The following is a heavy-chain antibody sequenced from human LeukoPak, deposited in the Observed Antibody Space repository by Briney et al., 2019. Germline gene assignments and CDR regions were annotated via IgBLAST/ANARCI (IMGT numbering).Heavy chain of an antibody. D-gene: IGHD4/OR15-4a*01. Sequence: SETLSLTCSVSGASITSGAYYWAWLRQPPGKGLEWIGSVYYSGTINYNPSLKGRVSISRDLSKNQFSLNLNSAPATDPAVSCCARRDYAAWFDPWGQGTLVTVSS. V-gene: IGHV4-39*07. CDR1: GASITSGAYY. CDR3: ARRDYAAWFDP. CDR2: VYYSGTI. J-gene: IGHJ5*02.